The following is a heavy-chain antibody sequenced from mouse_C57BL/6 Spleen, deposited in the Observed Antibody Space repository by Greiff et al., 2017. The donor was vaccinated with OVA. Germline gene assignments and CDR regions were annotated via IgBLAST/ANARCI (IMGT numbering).Heavy chain of an antibody. Sequence: VQLQQPGAELVRPGSSVKLSCKASGYTFTSYWMHWVKQRPIQGLEWIGNIDPSDSETHYNQKFKDKATLTVDKSSSTAYMQLSSLTSEDSAVYYCARDSSGPHYFDYWGQGTTLTVSS. CDR3: ARDSSGPHYFDY. CDR1: GYTFTSYW. J-gene: IGHJ2*01. CDR2: IDPSDSET. D-gene: IGHD3-2*02. V-gene: IGHV1-52*01.